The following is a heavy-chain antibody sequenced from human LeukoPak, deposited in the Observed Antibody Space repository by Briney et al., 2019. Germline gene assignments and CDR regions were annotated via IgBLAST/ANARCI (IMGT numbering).Heavy chain of an antibody. CDR1: GFTFSSYG. J-gene: IGHJ4*02. CDR2: IRYDGSNK. CDR3: AKEPIAAAGNYFDY. Sequence: GGSLRLSCAASGFTFSSYGMHWVRQAPGKGLEWVAFIRYDGSNKYYADSVKGRFTISRDNSKNTLYPQMNSLRAEDTAVYYCAKEPIAAAGNYFDYWGQGTLVTVSS. V-gene: IGHV3-30*02. D-gene: IGHD6-13*01.